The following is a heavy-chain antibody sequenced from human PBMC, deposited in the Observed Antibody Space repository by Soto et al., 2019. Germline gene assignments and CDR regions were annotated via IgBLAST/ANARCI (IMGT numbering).Heavy chain of an antibody. V-gene: IGHV3-66*01. CDR1: GFTVSSYS. Sequence: EVQLVESGGGLVQPGGSLRLSCAASGFTVSSYSMNWVRQAPGKGLEWVSVIYSGGSTLYADSEKGRFTISRDISKNTLALHMSSRRAEDAAVYYCAMAGSVVEWLVGRPSRSSGYDYWGQGTLVIVPS. J-gene: IGHJ4*02. CDR3: AMAGSVVEWLVGRPSRSSGYDY. D-gene: IGHD3-3*01. CDR2: IYSGGST.